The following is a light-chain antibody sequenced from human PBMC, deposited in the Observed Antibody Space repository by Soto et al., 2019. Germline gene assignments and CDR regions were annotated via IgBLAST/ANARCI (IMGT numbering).Light chain of an antibody. CDR1: QSVSSNQ. Sequence: IVLTQSPGTVSLSPGEGASLSCRASQSVSSNQIAWYQQRPGQTPRLLMYGTSSRAPGIPDRFSGSGSGTGFTLTIRRLEHEDSAVYYCQHYDNTPTFGGGTKVEI. CDR2: GTS. CDR3: QHYDNTPT. V-gene: IGKV3-20*01. J-gene: IGKJ4*01.